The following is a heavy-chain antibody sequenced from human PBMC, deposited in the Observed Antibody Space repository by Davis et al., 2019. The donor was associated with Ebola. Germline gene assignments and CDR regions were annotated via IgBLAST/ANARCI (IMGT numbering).Heavy chain of an antibody. D-gene: IGHD1-26*01. CDR2: IKQDGGEK. Sequence: GESLKISCAASGFTFSSYWMSWVRQAPGKGLEWVANIKQDGGEKHHVDSVKGRFTISRDNAKNSLYLQMNSLRAEDTAVYYCASNGSYSTPIDYWGQGTLVTVSS. CDR1: GFTFSSYW. V-gene: IGHV3-7*01. CDR3: ASNGSYSTPIDY. J-gene: IGHJ4*02.